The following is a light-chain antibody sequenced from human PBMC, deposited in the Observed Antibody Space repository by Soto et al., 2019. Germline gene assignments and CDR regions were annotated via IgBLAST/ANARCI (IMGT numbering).Light chain of an antibody. J-gene: IGKJ2*01. V-gene: IGKV3-20*01. CDR3: QQYGSSGYT. CDR2: GAS. CDR1: QSVSSSY. Sequence: IVLTQSPGTLSLSPGERATLSCRASQSVSSSYLAWYQQKPGQAPRLLIYGASSRATGIPDRFSGSGSGTDFTLTISRLEPEDFAVYSCQQYGSSGYTFGQGTKLEIK.